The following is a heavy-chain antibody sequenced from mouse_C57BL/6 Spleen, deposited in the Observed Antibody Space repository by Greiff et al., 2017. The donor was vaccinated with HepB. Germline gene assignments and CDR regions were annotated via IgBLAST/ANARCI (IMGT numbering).Heavy chain of an antibody. CDR3: ARFVYYDYDDGHYAMDY. Sequence: QVQLQQPGAELVMPGASVKLSCKASGYTFTSYWMHWVKQRPGQGLEWIGEIDPSDSYTNYNQKFKGKSTLTVDKSSSTAYMQLSSLTSEDSAVYYCARFVYYDYDDGHYAMDYWGQGTSVTVSS. J-gene: IGHJ4*01. CDR2: IDPSDSYT. CDR1: GYTFTSYW. D-gene: IGHD2-4*01. V-gene: IGHV1-69*01.